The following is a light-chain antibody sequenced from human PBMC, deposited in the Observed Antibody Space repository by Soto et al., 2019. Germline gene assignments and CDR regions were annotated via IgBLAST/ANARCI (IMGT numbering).Light chain of an antibody. V-gene: IGLV1-40*01. CDR1: SSNIGAGYD. CDR3: QSYDSSLRVSV. Sequence: QSVLTQPPSVSGAAGRRVTISCTGSSSNIGAGYDVHWYQQLPGTAPKLLIYGNSNRPSGVPDRFSGSKSGTSASLAITGLQAEDEAHYYCQSYDSSLRVSVFGGGTKLTV. J-gene: IGLJ2*01. CDR2: GNS.